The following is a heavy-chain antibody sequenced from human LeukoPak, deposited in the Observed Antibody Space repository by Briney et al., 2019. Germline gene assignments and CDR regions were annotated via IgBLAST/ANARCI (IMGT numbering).Heavy chain of an antibody. D-gene: IGHD6-19*01. J-gene: IGHJ4*02. CDR3: AKTVAGSFYFDY. Sequence: GGSLRLSCAASGFTFSNYGIHWVRQAPGKGLQWVTFIRYDGSNKYYADSVKGRFTISRDNSKNTLYLQMNSLRAEDTAVYYCAKTVAGSFYFDYWGQGTLVTVSS. CDR2: IRYDGSNK. V-gene: IGHV3-30*02. CDR1: GFTFSNYG.